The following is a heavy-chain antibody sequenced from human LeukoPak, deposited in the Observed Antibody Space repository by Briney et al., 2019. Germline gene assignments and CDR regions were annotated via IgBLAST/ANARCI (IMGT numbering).Heavy chain of an antibody. CDR3: ARTSIVGASGYYFDY. CDR1: GFTFSTYA. CDR2: ISGSGDST. V-gene: IGHV3-23*01. D-gene: IGHD1-26*01. Sequence: GGSLRLSCAASGFTFSTYAVNWVRQAPGKGLEWVSTISGSGDSTYYADSVKGRFTISRDSSKNTLYLQMNSLRAEDTAVFYCARTSIVGASGYYFDYWGQGTLVTVSS. J-gene: IGHJ4*02.